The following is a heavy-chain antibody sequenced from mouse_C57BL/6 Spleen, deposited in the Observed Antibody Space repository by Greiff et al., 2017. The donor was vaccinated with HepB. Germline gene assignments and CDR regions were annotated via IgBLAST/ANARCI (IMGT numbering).Heavy chain of an antibody. CDR1: GFTFTDYY. CDR3: ARSEVVATYYFDY. D-gene: IGHD1-1*01. V-gene: IGHV7-3*01. Sequence: EVQLVESGGGLVQPGGSLSLSCAASGFTFTDYYMSWVRQPPGKALEWLGFIRNKANGYTTEYSASVKGRFTISRDNSQSILYLQMNALRAEDSATYYCARSEVVATYYFDYWGQGTTLTVSS. J-gene: IGHJ2*01. CDR2: IRNKANGYTT.